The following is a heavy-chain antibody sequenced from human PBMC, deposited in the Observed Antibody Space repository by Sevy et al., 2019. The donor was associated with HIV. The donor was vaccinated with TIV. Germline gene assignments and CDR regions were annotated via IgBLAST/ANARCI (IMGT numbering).Heavy chain of an antibody. J-gene: IGHJ5*02. V-gene: IGHV3-48*03. CDR3: ASHFYGSVNSYGSWFDP. CDR2: ISSDGRTI. D-gene: IGHD3-10*01. Sequence: GGSLRLSCAASGFTFSSYEMTWARQAPGKGLEWISYISSDGRTIYYADSVEGRFTISRDNTKNSLYLQLNSLRAEDTAVYYCASHFYGSVNSYGSWFDPWGQGTLVTVSS. CDR1: GFTFSSYE.